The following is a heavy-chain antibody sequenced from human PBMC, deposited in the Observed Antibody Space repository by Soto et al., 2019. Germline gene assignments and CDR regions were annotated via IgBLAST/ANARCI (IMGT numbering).Heavy chain of an antibody. CDR2: ISYDGSNK. V-gene: IGHV3-30*18. Sequence: QVQLVESGGGVVQPGRSLRLSCADSGFTFSSYGMHWVRQAPGKGLEWVAVISYDGSNKYYADSVKGRFTISRDNSKNTLYLQMNSLRAEDTAVYYCAKAFGGYSYDVDYWGQGTLVTVSS. D-gene: IGHD5-18*01. CDR3: AKAFGGYSYDVDY. J-gene: IGHJ4*02. CDR1: GFTFSSYG.